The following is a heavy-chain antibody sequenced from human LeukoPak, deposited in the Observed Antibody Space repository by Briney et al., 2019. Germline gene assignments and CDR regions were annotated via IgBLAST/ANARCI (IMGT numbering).Heavy chain of an antibody. CDR3: ARAGTCSSTSCDGGIEY. Sequence: PGGSLRLSCAASGFAFSSYNMKWVRQAPGKGLEWVSFTSATSTYIYYADSVRGRFTVSRDNSKNLLYLQMDSLRVEDTAVYYCARAGTCSSTSCDGGIEYWGQGTLVTVSS. D-gene: IGHD2-2*01. CDR1: GFAFSSYN. V-gene: IGHV3-21*06. J-gene: IGHJ4*02. CDR2: TSATSTYI.